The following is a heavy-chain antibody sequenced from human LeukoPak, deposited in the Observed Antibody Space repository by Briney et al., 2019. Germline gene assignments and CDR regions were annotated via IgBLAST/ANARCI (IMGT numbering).Heavy chain of an antibody. CDR2: TSGDGGST. Sequence: GGSLRLSCAASGFTFDDYAMHWVRQAPGKGLEWVSLTSGDGGSTYYADSVKGRFTISRDNSKNSLYLQMNSLRTEDTALYYCAKDHQWELPNYFDYWGQGTLVTVSS. CDR1: GFTFDDYA. CDR3: AKDHQWELPNYFDY. D-gene: IGHD1-26*01. J-gene: IGHJ4*02. V-gene: IGHV3-43*02.